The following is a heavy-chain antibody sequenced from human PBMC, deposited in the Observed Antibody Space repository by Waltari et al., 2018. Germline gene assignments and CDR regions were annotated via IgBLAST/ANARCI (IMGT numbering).Heavy chain of an antibody. CDR2: ISSSGTTT. CDR1: GFTFSTYE. V-gene: IGHV3-48*03. Sequence: EVQLVESGGDLVQPGGSLKLSCAASGFTFSTYEMNWVRQAPGKGLEWVSYISSSGTTTFYQDSVKGRFTISRDNSNNPLYLQMNSLRAEDTSVYYCARRYCSSTSCTIDYWGQGTLVTVSS. D-gene: IGHD2-2*01. CDR3: ARRYCSSTSCTIDY. J-gene: IGHJ4*02.